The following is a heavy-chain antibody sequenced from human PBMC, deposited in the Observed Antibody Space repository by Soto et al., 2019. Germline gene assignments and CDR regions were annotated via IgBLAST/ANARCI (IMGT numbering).Heavy chain of an antibody. J-gene: IGHJ6*02. CDR2: IIPIFGTA. CDR1: GGTFSSYA. Sequence: QVQLVQSGAEVKKPGSSVKVSCKASGGTFSSYAISWVRQAPGQGLEWMGGIIPIFGTANYEQKCQGRVTITADQSTSTAYMDLSSLRSEDTAVYYCARASGIAAAGDEYYGMDVWGQGTTVTVSS. CDR3: ARASGIAAAGDEYYGMDV. V-gene: IGHV1-69*01. D-gene: IGHD6-13*01.